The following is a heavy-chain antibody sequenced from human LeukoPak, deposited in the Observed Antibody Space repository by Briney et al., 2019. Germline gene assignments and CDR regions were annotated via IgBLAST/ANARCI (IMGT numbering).Heavy chain of an antibody. CDR3: TRDSSYYYDSSGYYDY. CDR1: GFTFGDYA. D-gene: IGHD3-22*01. Sequence: PGRSLRLSCTASGFTFGDYAMSWFRQAPGKGLEWVGFIRSKAYGGTTEYAASVKGRFTISRDDSKSIAYLQMNSLKTEDTAVHYCTRDSSYYYDSSGYYDYWGQGTLVTVSS. V-gene: IGHV3-49*03. J-gene: IGHJ4*02. CDR2: IRSKAYGGTT.